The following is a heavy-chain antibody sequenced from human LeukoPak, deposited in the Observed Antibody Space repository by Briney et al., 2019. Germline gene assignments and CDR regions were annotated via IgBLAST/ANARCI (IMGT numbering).Heavy chain of an antibody. CDR2: MYYSGST. CDR1: GGSISSGDYY. D-gene: IGHD1-20*01. V-gene: IGHV4-61*08. J-gene: IGHJ5*02. Sequence: PSETLSLTCTVSGGSISSGDYYWSWIRQPPGKGLEWIGYMYYSGSTNYNPSLKSRVTISVDTSKNQFSLKLSSVTAADTAVYYCARDARNNWNPGWFDPWGLGILVTIPS. CDR3: ARDARNNWNPGWFDP.